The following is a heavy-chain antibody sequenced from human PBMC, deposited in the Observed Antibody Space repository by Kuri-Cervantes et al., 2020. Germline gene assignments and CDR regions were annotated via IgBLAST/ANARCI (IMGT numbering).Heavy chain of an antibody. V-gene: IGHV4-39*07. J-gene: IGHJ4*02. D-gene: IGHD3-10*01. CDR3: ARVGFDGLWFGELAHFDY. CDR1: GGSISSSSYY. Sequence: SETLSLTCTVSGGSISSSSYYWGWIRQPPGKGLEWIGSIYYSGSTYYNPSLKSRVTISVDTSKNQFSLKVTSVTAADTAVYYCARVGFDGLWFGELAHFDYWGQGSLVTVSS. CDR2: IYYSGST.